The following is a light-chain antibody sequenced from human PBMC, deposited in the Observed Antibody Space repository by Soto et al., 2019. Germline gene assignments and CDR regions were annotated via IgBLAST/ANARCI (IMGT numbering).Light chain of an antibody. Sequence: QLVLTQSSSASASLGSSVKLTSTLSSGHSSYIIAWHQQQPGKAPRYLMNLEGSGSFNKGSGVPDRFSGSSSGADRYLTISNLQFEDEADYYCETWDINTHVVFGGGTKLTVL. V-gene: IGLV4-60*02. CDR2: LEGSGSF. J-gene: IGLJ2*01. CDR3: ETWDINTHVV. CDR1: SGHSSYI.